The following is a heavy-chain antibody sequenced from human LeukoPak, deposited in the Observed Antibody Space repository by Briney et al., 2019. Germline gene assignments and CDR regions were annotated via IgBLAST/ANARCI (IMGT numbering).Heavy chain of an antibody. CDR1: GGSISSGGYS. V-gene: IGHV4-30-2*01. CDR2: IYHSGST. Sequence: SETLSLTCAVSGGSISSGGYSWSWIRRPPGKGLEWIVYIYHSGSTYYNPSLKSRVTISVDRSKNQFSLKLSSVTAADTAVYYCARVDIVATMPVFDYWGQGTLVTVSS. D-gene: IGHD5-12*01. J-gene: IGHJ4*02. CDR3: ARVDIVATMPVFDY.